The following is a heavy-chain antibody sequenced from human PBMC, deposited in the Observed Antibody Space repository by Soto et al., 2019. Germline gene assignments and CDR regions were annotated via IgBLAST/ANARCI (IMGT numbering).Heavy chain of an antibody. CDR3: TRCGDPYKTGH. Sequence: SETLSLTCTVSGGSISSGDYYWSWIRQPPGKGLEWIGFIHYSGSTNYNPSLKGRVTMSVDTSKNQFSLKLTSVNTADTAIYYCTRCGDPYKTGHWGQGTLVTVSS. CDR2: IHYSGST. J-gene: IGHJ4*02. V-gene: IGHV4-61*08. D-gene: IGHD3-9*01. CDR1: GGSISSGDYY.